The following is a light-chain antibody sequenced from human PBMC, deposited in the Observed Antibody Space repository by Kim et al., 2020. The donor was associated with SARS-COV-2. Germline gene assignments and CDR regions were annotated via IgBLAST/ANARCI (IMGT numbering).Light chain of an antibody. CDR3: QQYGIAPPYT. J-gene: IGKJ2*01. CDR2: GAS. V-gene: IGKV3-20*01. CDR1: QSVSSSN. Sequence: SPGERATLSCRASQSVSSSNLAWYQQKPGQAPRLLMYGASSRATGIPDRFSGSGSGTDFILTISRLEPEDFAVYYCQQYGIAPPYTFGQETKLEI.